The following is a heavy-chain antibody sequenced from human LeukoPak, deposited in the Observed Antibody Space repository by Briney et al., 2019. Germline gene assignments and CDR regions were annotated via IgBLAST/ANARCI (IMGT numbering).Heavy chain of an antibody. J-gene: IGHJ4*02. Sequence: PSETLSLTCTVSGGSISSYYWSWIRQPPGKGLEWIGYVYNSGSTNYNPSLKSRVTILVDTSKNQFSLKLSSVTAADTAVYYCATQYGGKRYFDYWGQGTLVAVSS. CDR1: GGSISSYY. CDR3: ATQYGGKRYFDY. CDR2: VYNSGST. D-gene: IGHD2-15*01. V-gene: IGHV4-59*01.